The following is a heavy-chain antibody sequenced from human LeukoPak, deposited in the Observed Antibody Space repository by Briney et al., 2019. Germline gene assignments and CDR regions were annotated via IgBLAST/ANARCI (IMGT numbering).Heavy chain of an antibody. J-gene: IGHJ4*02. V-gene: IGHV3-21*01. CDR3: ARDLYYYDSSGPFDY. D-gene: IGHD3-22*01. Sequence: PGGSLRLSCAASGFTFSSYSMNSVRQAPGKGLEWVSSISSSSSYIYYADSVKGRFTISRDNAKNSLYLQINSLRAEDTAVYHCARDLYYYDSSGPFDYWGQGTLVTVSS. CDR2: ISSSSSYI. CDR1: GFTFSSYS.